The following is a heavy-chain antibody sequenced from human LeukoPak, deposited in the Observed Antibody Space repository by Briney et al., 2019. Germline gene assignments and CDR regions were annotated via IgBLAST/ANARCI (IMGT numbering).Heavy chain of an antibody. Sequence: GASVKVSCKASGYTFTGYHMHSVRQAPGQGLEWMGSMNPNSGGTQYVQKFQGRVTMTRDTSISTAYMEVSSLRSDDTAVYYCARGSGIVEAARHGNDYWGQGTLVTVSS. CDR2: MNPNSGGT. V-gene: IGHV1-2*02. D-gene: IGHD6-6*01. CDR1: GYTFTGYH. CDR3: ARGSGIVEAARHGNDY. J-gene: IGHJ4*02.